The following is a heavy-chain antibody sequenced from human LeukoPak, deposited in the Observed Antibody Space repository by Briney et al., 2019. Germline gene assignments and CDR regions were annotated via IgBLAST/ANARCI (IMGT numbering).Heavy chain of an antibody. J-gene: IGHJ1*01. CDR2: IYYSGST. V-gene: IGHV4-39*01. CDR3: ARHGLWFGEWSWWFQH. CDR1: GGSISSSSYY. Sequence: AETLTLTCTVSGGSISSSSYYWGWHAQPPGPGLESIGSIYYSGSTYYNPSLKSRVTISVDTSKNQFSLKLSSVTAADTAVYYCARHGLWFGEWSWWFQHWGQGTLVTVSS. D-gene: IGHD3-10*01.